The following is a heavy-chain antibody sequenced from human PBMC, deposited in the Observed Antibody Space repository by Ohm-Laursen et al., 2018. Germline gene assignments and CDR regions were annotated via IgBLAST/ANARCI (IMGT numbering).Heavy chain of an antibody. CDR1: GYTFTGYY. D-gene: IGHD3-16*01. CDR3: ASNVPEKEFIIAFSS. Sequence: ASVKVSCKASGYTFTGYYMNWVRQAPGQGLEWMGWINPNSGGTNYAQKFQGRVTMTRDTSISTAYMELSRLRSADTAVYYCASNVPEKEFIIAFSSWGQGTLVTVSS. CDR2: INPNSGGT. J-gene: IGHJ4*03. V-gene: IGHV1-2*02.